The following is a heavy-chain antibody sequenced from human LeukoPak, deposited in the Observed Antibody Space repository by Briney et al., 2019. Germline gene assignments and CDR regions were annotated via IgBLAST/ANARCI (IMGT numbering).Heavy chain of an antibody. V-gene: IGHV1-2*02. Sequence: ASVKVSFKASGYTFAGYYMHWVRQAPGQGLEWMGWINPNSGGTNYAQKFQGRVTMTRDTSISTAYMELSRLRSDDTAVYYCASLKGLRFLDGYWGQGTLATVSS. CDR2: INPNSGGT. CDR3: ASLKGLRFLDGY. D-gene: IGHD3-3*01. J-gene: IGHJ4*02. CDR1: GYTFAGYY.